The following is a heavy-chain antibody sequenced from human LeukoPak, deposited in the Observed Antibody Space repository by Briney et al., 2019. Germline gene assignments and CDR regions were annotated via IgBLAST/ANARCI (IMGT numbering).Heavy chain of an antibody. J-gene: IGHJ3*02. V-gene: IGHV3-7*01. Sequence: GGSLRLSCAASGFTFSTYWMSWVRQAPGKGLEWVANIKQDGSEKYYVDSVKGRFTISRDNSKNTLFLQMNSLRAEDTAVYYCARDDALGDNALDIWGQGTMVTVSS. CDR1: GFTFSTYW. D-gene: IGHD3-16*01. CDR2: IKQDGSEK. CDR3: ARDDALGDNALDI.